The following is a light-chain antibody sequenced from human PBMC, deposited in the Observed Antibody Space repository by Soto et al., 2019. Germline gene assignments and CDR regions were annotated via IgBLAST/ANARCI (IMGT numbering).Light chain of an antibody. J-gene: IGLJ2*01. CDR2: RNN. Sequence: QAVLTQPPSASGTPGQRVTISCSGSSSNIGSNYVYWYQQLPGTAPKLLIYRNNQRPSGVPDRFSGSKSGTSASLAISGLRSEDEADYYCAAWEDSLSGPEVVFGGGTQRTVL. CDR1: SSNIGSNY. V-gene: IGLV1-47*01. CDR3: AAWEDSLSGPEVV.